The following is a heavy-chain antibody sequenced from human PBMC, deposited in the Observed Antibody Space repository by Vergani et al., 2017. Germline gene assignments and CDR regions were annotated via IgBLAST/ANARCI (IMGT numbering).Heavy chain of an antibody. Sequence: QVQLQESGPGLVKPSETLSLTCTVSGGSISNYYWSWIRQPAGKGLEWIGYIYYSGSTNYNPSLKSRVTISVDTSKNQFSLKLSSVTAADTAVYYCARVGGAAAGIWHDAFDIWGQGTMVTVSS. J-gene: IGHJ3*02. CDR2: IYYSGST. CDR1: GGSISNYY. CDR3: ARVGGAAAGIWHDAFDI. V-gene: IGHV4-59*01. D-gene: IGHD6-13*01.